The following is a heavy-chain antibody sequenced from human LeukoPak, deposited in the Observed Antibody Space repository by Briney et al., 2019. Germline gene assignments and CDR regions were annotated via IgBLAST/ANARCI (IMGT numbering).Heavy chain of an antibody. J-gene: IGHJ4*02. CDR2: IYTSGST. CDR3: ARYAYSYGGYYFDY. CDR1: GGSISSYY. D-gene: IGHD5-18*01. V-gene: IGHV4-4*07. Sequence: SETLSLTCTVSGGSISSYYWSWIRQPAGKGLEWIGRIYTSGSTNYNPSLKSRVTMSVDTSKNQFSLKLSSVTAADTAVYYCARYAYSYGGYYFDYWGQGTLVTVSS.